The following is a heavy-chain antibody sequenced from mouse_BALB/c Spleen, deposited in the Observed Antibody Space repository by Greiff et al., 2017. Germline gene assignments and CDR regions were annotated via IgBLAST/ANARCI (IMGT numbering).Heavy chain of an antibody. CDR1: GFTFSSFG. J-gene: IGHJ2*01. V-gene: IGHV5-17*02. CDR2: ISSGSSTI. CDR3: ASAIYGRRACYFEG. Sequence: EVMLVESGGGLVKPGGSLKLSCAASGFTFSSFGMHWVRQAPEKGLEWVAYISSGSSTIYYADTVKGRFTISRDTPKNTLFLQMTSLRSEDTAMYYGASAIYGRRACYFEGWGEGTTLTVSS. D-gene: IGHD1-1*01.